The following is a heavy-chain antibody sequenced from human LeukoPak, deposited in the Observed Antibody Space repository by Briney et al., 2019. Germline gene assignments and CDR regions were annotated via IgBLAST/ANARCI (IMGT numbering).Heavy chain of an antibody. D-gene: IGHD4-17*01. V-gene: IGHV1-3*01. Sequence: GASVTVSFKASGYSFTTYATHWVRQAPGQRLEWMGWINPDKGDTKYSQNFPGRITVTRDTSASTTYMELRSLISADTAVYYCARRMKGSYGNHFDFWGQGTLVTVSS. CDR1: GYSFTTYA. CDR2: INPDKGDT. J-gene: IGHJ4*02. CDR3: ARRMKGSYGNHFDF.